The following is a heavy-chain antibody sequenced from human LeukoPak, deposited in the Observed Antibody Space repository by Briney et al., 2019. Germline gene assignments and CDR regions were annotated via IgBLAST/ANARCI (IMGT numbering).Heavy chain of an antibody. CDR1: GFSVSSNY. J-gene: IGHJ4*02. CDR2: IFSGGSA. Sequence: GGSLRLSCAASGFSVSSNYMSWVRQAPGKGLEYVAVIFSGGSAYYGDSVKGRFTISRDNSRNTLYLQMNSLRAEDTAVYYCARAPYSSSIDYWGQGTLVTVSS. V-gene: IGHV3-53*01. CDR3: ARAPYSSSIDY. D-gene: IGHD6-13*01.